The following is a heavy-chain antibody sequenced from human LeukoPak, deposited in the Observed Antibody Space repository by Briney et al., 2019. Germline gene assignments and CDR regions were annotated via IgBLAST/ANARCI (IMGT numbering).Heavy chain of an antibody. Sequence: HTGGSLRLSCAASGFTFSSYGMHWVRQAPGKGLEWVAFIRYDGSNKYYADSVKGRFTISRDNSKNTLYLQMNSLRAEDTAVYYCANNNPPFWSGYIEGVVGGYWGQGTLVTVSS. V-gene: IGHV3-30*02. CDR2: IRYDGSNK. CDR1: GFTFSSYG. CDR3: ANNNPPFWSGYIEGVVGGY. J-gene: IGHJ4*02. D-gene: IGHD3-3*01.